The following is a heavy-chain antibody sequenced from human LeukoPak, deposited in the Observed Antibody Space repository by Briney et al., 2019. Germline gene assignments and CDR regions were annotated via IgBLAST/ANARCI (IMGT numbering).Heavy chain of an antibody. Sequence: GGSLRLSCAASGFTLSSYWMSWVRQAPGKGLEWVANIKQDGSEKYYVDSVKGRFTISRDNGKNSLYLQMNSLRAEDTAVYYCARDPEDMVGVHNFDNWGLGTLVTVSS. J-gene: IGHJ4*02. V-gene: IGHV3-7*01. CDR1: GFTLSSYW. D-gene: IGHD1-26*01. CDR2: IKQDGSEK. CDR3: ARDPEDMVGVHNFDN.